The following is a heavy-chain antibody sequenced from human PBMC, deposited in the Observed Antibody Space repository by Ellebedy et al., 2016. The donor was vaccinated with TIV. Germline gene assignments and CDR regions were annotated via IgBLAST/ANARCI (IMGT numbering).Heavy chain of an antibody. D-gene: IGHD2-21*02. CDR1: GFTFSSYA. V-gene: IGHV3-23*01. Sequence: GESLKISCAASGFTFSSYAMSWVRQAPGKGLEWVSAISGSGGSTYYADSVQGRFTISRDNFKNTLYLQMNSLRAEDTAVYYCALEYCGGDCYPEPNWFDPWGQGTLVTVSS. CDR3: ALEYCGGDCYPEPNWFDP. J-gene: IGHJ5*02. CDR2: ISGSGGST.